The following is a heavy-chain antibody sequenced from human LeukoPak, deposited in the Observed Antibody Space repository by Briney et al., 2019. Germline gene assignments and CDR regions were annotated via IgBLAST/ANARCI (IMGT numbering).Heavy chain of an antibody. V-gene: IGHV3-15*01. Sequence: PGGSLRLSCAASGFTFSSYWMSWVRQAAGKGLEWVGRIKSKTSGGTTDYAAPVTGRFSISRDDSKNTLYLQMNSLKTEDTAVYYCTSTLGYWGQGTLVTVSS. J-gene: IGHJ4*02. D-gene: IGHD3-16*01. CDR3: TSTLGY. CDR2: IKSKTSGGTT. CDR1: GFTFSSYW.